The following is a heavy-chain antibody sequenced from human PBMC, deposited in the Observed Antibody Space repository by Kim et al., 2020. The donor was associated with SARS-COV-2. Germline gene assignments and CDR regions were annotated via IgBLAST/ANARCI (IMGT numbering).Heavy chain of an antibody. CDR2: INNNGILT. D-gene: IGHD5-12*01. CDR1: GFTFSNFW. J-gene: IGHJ4*02. CDR3: VASLGDY. V-gene: IGHV3-74*03. Sequence: GGSLRLSCAASGFTFSNFWMHWVRQAPGKGLVWVARINNNGILTTYTESVKGRFTISRDNAKNTLYLQMNSLRAEDTAIYYCVASLGDYWGQGSLVTVSS.